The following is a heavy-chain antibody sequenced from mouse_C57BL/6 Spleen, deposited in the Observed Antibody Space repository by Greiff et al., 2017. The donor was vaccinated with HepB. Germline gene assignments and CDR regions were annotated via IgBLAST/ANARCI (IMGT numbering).Heavy chain of an antibody. CDR3: ARAGKDYFDY. Sequence: DVKLVESGGGLVKPGGSLKLSCAASGFTFSSYAMSWVRQTPEKRLEWVATISDGGSYTYYPDNVKGRFTISRDNAKNNMYLQMSHLKSEDKAMYYCARAGKDYFDYWGQGTTLTVSS. CDR1: GFTFSSYA. J-gene: IGHJ2*01. CDR2: ISDGGSYT. V-gene: IGHV5-4*03.